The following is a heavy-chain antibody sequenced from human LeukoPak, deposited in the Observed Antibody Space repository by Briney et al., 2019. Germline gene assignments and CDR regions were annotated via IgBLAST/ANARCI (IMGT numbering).Heavy chain of an antibody. D-gene: IGHD2-15*01. J-gene: IGHJ4*02. Sequence: GASVKVSCKASGGTFSSYAISWVRQAPGQGLEWMGRIIPILGIANYAQKFQGRVTITADKSTSTAYMELSSLRSEDTAVYYCARDSPRYCSGGSCPKGKTDDYWGQGTLVTVSS. V-gene: IGHV1-69*04. CDR2: IIPILGIA. CDR3: ARDSPRYCSGGSCPKGKTDDY. CDR1: GGTFSSYA.